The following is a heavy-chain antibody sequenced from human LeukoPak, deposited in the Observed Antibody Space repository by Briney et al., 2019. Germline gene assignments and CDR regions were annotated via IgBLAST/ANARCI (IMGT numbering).Heavy chain of an antibody. CDR1: GGSTSSNTFY. CDR2: VYYNGNT. Sequence: PSETLSLXCTVSGGSTSSNTFYWGWIRQPPGKGLEWIGAVYYNGNTYYSSSLKSRVTISVDTSKNQFSLKLNSVTAADTAVYFCARVKKVDTSLDYWGQGTLVTVSS. J-gene: IGHJ4*02. CDR3: ARVKKVDTSLDY. V-gene: IGHV4-39*01. D-gene: IGHD5-18*01.